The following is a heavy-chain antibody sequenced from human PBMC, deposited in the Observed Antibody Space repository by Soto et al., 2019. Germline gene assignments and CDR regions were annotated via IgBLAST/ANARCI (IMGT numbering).Heavy chain of an antibody. Sequence: GGSLRLSCGASGFSFGNYGMQWVRQAPGKGLEGVALISYDARAAYYADSVKGRLTIPRDNSKKTVSLQMNSLRPEDTALYYCFKTDDSSGWGGDYWGQGTLVTVSS. V-gene: IGHV3-30*03. D-gene: IGHD6-19*01. CDR1: GFSFGNYG. CDR3: FKTDDSSGWGGDY. CDR2: ISYDARAA. J-gene: IGHJ4*02.